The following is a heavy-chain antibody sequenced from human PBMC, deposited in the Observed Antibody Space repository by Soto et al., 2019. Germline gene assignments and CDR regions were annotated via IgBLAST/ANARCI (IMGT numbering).Heavy chain of an antibody. V-gene: IGHV3-23*01. CDR3: AKWHTYNYDSLAFSGFDC. D-gene: IGHD3-16*01. J-gene: IGHJ4*02. CDR2: ISGGDGSP. Sequence: GGSLRLSCVASGFTFSSYAMTWVRQAPGKGLEWASAISGGDGSPSYADSVKGRFTNSRDNSKNTLYLHMNSLRADDTAAYYCAKWHTYNYDSLAFSGFDCWGQGTQVTVSS. CDR1: GFTFSSYA.